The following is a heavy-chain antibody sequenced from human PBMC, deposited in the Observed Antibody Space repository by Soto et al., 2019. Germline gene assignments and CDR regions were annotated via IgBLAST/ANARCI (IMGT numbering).Heavy chain of an antibody. CDR2: IYYSGST. CDR3: AIQLGTDYYYGMDV. J-gene: IGHJ6*02. Sequence: PSETLSLTCTVSGGSISSSSYYWGWIRQPPGKGLEWIGSIYYSGSTYYNPSLKSRVTISVDTSKNQFSLKLSSVTAADTAVYYCAIQLGTDYYYGMDVWGQGTTVTVSS. D-gene: IGHD7-27*01. CDR1: GGSISSSSYY. V-gene: IGHV4-39*01.